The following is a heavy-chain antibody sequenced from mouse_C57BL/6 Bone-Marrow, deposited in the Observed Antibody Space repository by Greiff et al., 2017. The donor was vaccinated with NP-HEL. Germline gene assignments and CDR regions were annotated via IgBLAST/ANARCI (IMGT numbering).Heavy chain of an antibody. Sequence: EVQLQQSGPELVKPGASVKISCKASGYTFTDYYMNWVKQSHGKSLEWIGDINPNNGGTSYNQKFKGKATLTVDKSSSTAYMELRSLTSEDSAVYYCARDAGGWYFDVWGTGTTVTVSS. CDR2: INPNNGGT. CDR3: ARDAGGWYFDV. V-gene: IGHV1-26*01. D-gene: IGHD4-1*01. J-gene: IGHJ1*03. CDR1: GYTFTDYY.